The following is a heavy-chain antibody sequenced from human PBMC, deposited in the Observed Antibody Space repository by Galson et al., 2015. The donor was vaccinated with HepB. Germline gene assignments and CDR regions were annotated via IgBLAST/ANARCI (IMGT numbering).Heavy chain of an antibody. Sequence: SVKVSCKASGYTFTSYGISWVRQAPGQGLEWMGWISAYNGNTNYAQKLQGRVTMTTDTSTSTAYMELRSLRSDDTAVYYCARDDPEDLGYFDWLLRYLGRDVWGQGTTVTVSS. CDR1: GYTFTSYG. CDR3: ARDDPEDLGYFDWLLRYLGRDV. CDR2: ISAYNGNT. D-gene: IGHD3-9*01. J-gene: IGHJ6*02. V-gene: IGHV1-18*04.